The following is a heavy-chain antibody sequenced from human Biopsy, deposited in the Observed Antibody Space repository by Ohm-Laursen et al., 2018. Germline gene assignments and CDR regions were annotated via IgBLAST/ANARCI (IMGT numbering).Heavy chain of an antibody. Sequence: SVKVSCKASSYTFTDYNIHWMRQSPGQGLEWLGYINCKTGATNYAQKFQGTVTMTRDKSISTAYLALGSLRSADTAIYYCARDPLNGHKHFDYWGQGSLVTVSS. J-gene: IGHJ4*02. CDR2: INCKTGAT. V-gene: IGHV1-2*02. CDR3: ARDPLNGHKHFDY. CDR1: SYTFTDYN. D-gene: IGHD2-8*01.